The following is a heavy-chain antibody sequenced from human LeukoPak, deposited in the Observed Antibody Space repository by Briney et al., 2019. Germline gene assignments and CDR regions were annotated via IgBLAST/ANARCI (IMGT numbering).Heavy chain of an antibody. V-gene: IGHV4-39*07. CDR2: IYSRGST. CDR1: GGSISSSNYY. J-gene: IGHJ3*02. Sequence: SETLSLTCIVSGGSISSSNYYWGWIRQSPGKGLEWIGSIYSRGSTYYNPSLKSRVIVSSDMSKNQFSLKLSSVTAADTAMYYCARETLYYDRDGVMWSAFDIWGQGTMVTVSS. CDR3: ARETLYYDRDGVMWSAFDI. D-gene: IGHD3-22*01.